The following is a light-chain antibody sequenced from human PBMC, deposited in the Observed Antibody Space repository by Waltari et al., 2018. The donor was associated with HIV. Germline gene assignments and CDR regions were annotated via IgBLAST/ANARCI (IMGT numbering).Light chain of an antibody. V-gene: IGLV1-47*01. Sequence: QSVLTQPPSAAGTPGQKVTISCSGGTANIGATFLFWFQQFPGTAPKLLIYRDNLRHSGVPARFSGSKSGTSASLTISGLRSDDEAHYFCAVLDDTLGGGVFGGGTKLTVL. CDR2: RDN. J-gene: IGLJ2*01. CDR1: TANIGATF. CDR3: AVLDDTLGGGV.